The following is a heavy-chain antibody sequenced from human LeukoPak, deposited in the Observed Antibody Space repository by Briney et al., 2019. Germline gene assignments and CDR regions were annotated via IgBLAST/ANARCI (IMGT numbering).Heavy chain of an antibody. J-gene: IGHJ6*03. V-gene: IGHV4-59*01. Sequence: PSETPSLTCTVSGGSISSYYWSWIRQPPGKGLEWIGYIYYSGSTNYNPSLKSRVTISVDTSKNQFSLKLSSVTAADTAVYYCARQVGYSSSQDYYMDVWGKGTTVTVSS. CDR3: ARQVGYSSSQDYYMDV. CDR2: IYYSGST. D-gene: IGHD6-6*01. CDR1: GGSISSYY.